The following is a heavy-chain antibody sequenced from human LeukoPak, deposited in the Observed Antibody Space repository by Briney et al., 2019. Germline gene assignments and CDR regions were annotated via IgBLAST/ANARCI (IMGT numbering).Heavy chain of an antibody. CDR3: ARGKGSPYYDYDY. D-gene: IGHD3-22*01. CDR2: INHSRST. Sequence: SETLSLTCAVYGVSFSGYYWNWIRQPPGKGLEWIGEINHSRSTNYNPSLKSRVTMSLDTPKNYFSLKLSSVTAVDTAVYYCARGKGSPYYDYDYWGQGTLVTVSS. J-gene: IGHJ4*02. CDR1: GVSFSGYY. V-gene: IGHV4-34*01.